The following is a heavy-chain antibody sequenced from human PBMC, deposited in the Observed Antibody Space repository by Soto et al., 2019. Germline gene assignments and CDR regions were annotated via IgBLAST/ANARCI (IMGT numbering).Heavy chain of an antibody. V-gene: IGHV1-18*01. CDR1: GFASTTSG. J-gene: IGHJ4*02. D-gene: IGHD3-10*01. CDR2: FNLYNGDA. CDR3: ARDLFGELPN. Sequence: ASVKVSCKTSGFASTTSGITWVRQAPGQGLEWMGWFNLYNGDANYAQKFQGRLTMTTDTSTTTAYMELTNLRSDDTAVYFCARDLFGELPNWGQGTLVTVSS.